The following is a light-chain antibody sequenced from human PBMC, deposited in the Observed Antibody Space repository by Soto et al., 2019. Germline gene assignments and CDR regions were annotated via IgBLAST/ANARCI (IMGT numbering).Light chain of an antibody. J-gene: IGKJ1*01. V-gene: IGKV1-5*01. CDR2: DAS. CDR1: QSISSW. Sequence: DIQMTQSPSTLSASVGDRVTITCRASQSISSWLAWYQQKPGKAPKLLIYDASSLESGVPSRFSGSGSGTELTLTISSLQPDDFATYYCQQYNSWTFGQGTKVEIK. CDR3: QQYNSWT.